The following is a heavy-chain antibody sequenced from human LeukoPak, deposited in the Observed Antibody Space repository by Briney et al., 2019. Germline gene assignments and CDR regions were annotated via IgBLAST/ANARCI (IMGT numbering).Heavy chain of an antibody. Sequence: GGSLGLSCAASGFTFSSYSMNWVRQAPGKGLEWVSSISSSSSYIYYADSVKGRFTISRDNAKNSLYLQMNSLRAEDTAVYYCARDTDYGDFTVAFDIWGQGTMVTVSS. CDR3: ARDTDYGDFTVAFDI. V-gene: IGHV3-21*01. CDR1: GFTFSSYS. J-gene: IGHJ3*02. D-gene: IGHD4-17*01. CDR2: ISSSSSYI.